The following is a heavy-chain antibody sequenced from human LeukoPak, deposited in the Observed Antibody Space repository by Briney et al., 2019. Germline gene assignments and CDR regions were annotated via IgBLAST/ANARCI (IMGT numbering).Heavy chain of an antibody. D-gene: IGHD6-13*01. CDR1: GYTFTIYY. J-gene: IGHJ4*02. V-gene: IGHV1-46*01. CDR2: INPSGGST. CDR3: ARGAPTAAGLGRGY. Sequence: ASVKVSCTASGYTFTIYYIHWVRQAPGQGLEWMGIINPSGGSTSYAQMFQGRVTMTRDTSTSTVYMELSSLRSEDTAVYYCARGAPTAAGLGRGYWGQGTLVTVSS.